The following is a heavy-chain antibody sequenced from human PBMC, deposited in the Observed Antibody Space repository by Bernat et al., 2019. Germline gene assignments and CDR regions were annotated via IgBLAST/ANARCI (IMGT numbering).Heavy chain of an antibody. CDR1: GFTVSSNY. V-gene: IGHV3-53*01. J-gene: IGHJ4*02. D-gene: IGHD1-26*01. CDR2: IYSGGST. Sequence: EVQLVESGGGLIQPGGSLRLSCAASGFTVSSNYMSWVRQAPGKGLEWVSVIYSGGSTYYADSGKGRFTISRDNSKNPLYLQMNSLRAEDTAVYYCARGWVGAKSLDYWGQGTLVTVSS. CDR3: ARGWVGAKSLDY.